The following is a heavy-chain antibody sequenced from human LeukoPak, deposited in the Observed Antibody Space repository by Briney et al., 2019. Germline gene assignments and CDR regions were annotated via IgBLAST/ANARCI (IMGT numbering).Heavy chain of an antibody. J-gene: IGHJ6*03. D-gene: IGHD2-2*01. CDR2: ISSSSSTI. Sequence: GGSLRLSCAASGFTFSSYSMNWVRQAPGKGLEWVSYISSSSSTIYYADSVKGRFTISRDNARNSLSLQMNSLRAEDTAVYYCARAPTPGYCSSTSCYSKEYYYYYYMDVWGKGTTVTVSS. CDR3: ARAPTPGYCSSTSCYSKEYYYYYYMDV. V-gene: IGHV3-48*04. CDR1: GFTFSSYS.